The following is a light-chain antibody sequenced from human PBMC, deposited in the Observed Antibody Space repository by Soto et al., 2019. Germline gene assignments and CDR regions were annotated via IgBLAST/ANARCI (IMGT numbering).Light chain of an antibody. Sequence: ETVMTHSPATLSLSPGERATLSCRPGQSVSRKLVWYQQKPGQAPRFLIYGASTRATGIPARFRGSGSGTEFTLTIDSLQSEDFAVYYCQQYNDWPPAFGGGTKVEIK. CDR2: GAS. CDR3: QQYNDWPPA. CDR1: QSVSRK. J-gene: IGKJ4*01. V-gene: IGKV3-15*01.